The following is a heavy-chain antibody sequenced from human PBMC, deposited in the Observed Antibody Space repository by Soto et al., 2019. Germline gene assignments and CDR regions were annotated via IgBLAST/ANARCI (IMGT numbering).Heavy chain of an antibody. J-gene: IGHJ4*02. CDR2: IIPILGIA. Sequence: SVKVSCKASGGTFSSYTISWVRQAPGQGLEWMGRIIPILGIANYAQKFQGRVTITADKSTSTAYMELSSLRSEDTAVYYRAIKVRGVMAQFDYWGQGTLVTVSS. V-gene: IGHV1-69*02. CDR3: AIKVRGVMAQFDY. CDR1: GGTFSSYT. D-gene: IGHD3-10*01.